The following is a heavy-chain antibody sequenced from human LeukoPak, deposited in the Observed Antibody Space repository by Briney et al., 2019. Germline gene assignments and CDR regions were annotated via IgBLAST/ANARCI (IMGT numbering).Heavy chain of an antibody. D-gene: IGHD3-10*01. V-gene: IGHV1-2*02. CDR3: ARDIRFGDNDYYYMDV. Sequence: GASVNVSCKASGYTFTGYYMHWVRQAPGQGLEWMGWINPNSGGTNYAQKFQGRVTMTRDTSISTAYMELSRLRSDDTAVYYCARDIRFGDNDYYYMDVWGKGTTVTISS. CDR1: GYTFTGYY. CDR2: INPNSGGT. J-gene: IGHJ6*03.